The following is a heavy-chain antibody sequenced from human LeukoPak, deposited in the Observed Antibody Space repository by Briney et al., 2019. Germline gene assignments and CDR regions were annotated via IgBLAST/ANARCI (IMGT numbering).Heavy chain of an antibody. Sequence: ASVKVSCKASGYTFTSYYIHWVRQAPGQGLEWMGVINPSGGSTSYAQNFQGRVTMTRDTSTSTVYMELSSLRSEDTAVYYCARDLGTSTTMGKNWFDPWGQGTLVTVSS. V-gene: IGHV1-46*01. CDR1: GYTFTSYY. D-gene: IGHD4-23*01. J-gene: IGHJ5*02. CDR3: ARDLGTSTTMGKNWFDP. CDR2: INPSGGST.